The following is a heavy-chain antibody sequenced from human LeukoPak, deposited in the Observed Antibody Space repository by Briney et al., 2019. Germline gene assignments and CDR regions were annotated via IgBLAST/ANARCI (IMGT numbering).Heavy chain of an antibody. CDR3: ARDVVDGDAFDI. V-gene: IGHV4-61*01. CDR2: NYYSGST. J-gene: IGHJ3*02. D-gene: IGHD2-15*01. CDR1: GDSAGSSSYY. Sequence: ASETLSLTCAVSGDSAGSSSYYWGWIRQPPGKGLEWIGYNYYSGSTNYNPSLKSRVTISVDTSKNQFSLKLSSVTAADTAVYYCARDVVDGDAFDIWGQGTMVTVSS.